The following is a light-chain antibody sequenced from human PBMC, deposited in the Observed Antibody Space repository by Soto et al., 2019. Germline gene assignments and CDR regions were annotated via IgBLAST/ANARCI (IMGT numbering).Light chain of an antibody. CDR2: AAS. V-gene: IGKV1-6*01. CDR1: RDVGSD. Sequence: QMTQSPSSLSASVGEKIIITCRASRDVGSDVSWYQQKPGQAPKLLIYAASNLYTGVPSRFSGSRSGTEFTLTISSLQPEDFASYYCLQDYGDSWTFGQATKV. CDR3: LQDYGDSWT. J-gene: IGKJ1*01.